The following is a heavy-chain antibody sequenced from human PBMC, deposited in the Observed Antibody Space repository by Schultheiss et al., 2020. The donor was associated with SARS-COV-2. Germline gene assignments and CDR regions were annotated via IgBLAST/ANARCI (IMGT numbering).Heavy chain of an antibody. CDR1: GFTVSGNY. J-gene: IGHJ6*02. CDR3: ARVIGCSGGSCYYYGMDV. CDR2: IYTCDST. V-gene: IGHV3-66*03. D-gene: IGHD2-15*01. Sequence: GSLKISCAASGFTVSGNYMSWVRQAPGKGLEWVSVIYTCDSTYYADSVKGRFTISRDNSKNTLYLQMNSLRAEDTAVYYCARVIGCSGGSCYYYGMDVWGQGTTVTVSS.